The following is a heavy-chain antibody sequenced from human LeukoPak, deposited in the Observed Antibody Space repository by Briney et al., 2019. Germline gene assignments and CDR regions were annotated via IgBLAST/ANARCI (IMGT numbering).Heavy chain of an antibody. J-gene: IGHJ3*02. CDR2: IIPIFGTA. D-gene: IGHD3-22*01. CDR1: GGTFSSYA. Sequence: ASVKVSCKASGGTFSSYAISWVRQAPGQGLEWMGGIIPIFGTANYAQKFQGRVTITADESTSTAYMELSSLRAEGTAVYYCARGGYDSSGLHAFDIWGQGTMVSVSS. CDR3: ARGGYDSSGLHAFDI. V-gene: IGHV1-69*13.